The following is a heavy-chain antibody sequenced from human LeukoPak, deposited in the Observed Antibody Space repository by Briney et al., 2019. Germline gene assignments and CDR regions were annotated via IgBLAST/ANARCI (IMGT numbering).Heavy chain of an antibody. CDR2: ISAYNGNT. D-gene: IGHD3-22*01. J-gene: IGHJ4*02. V-gene: IGHV1-18*01. CDR1: GYTFTSCG. CDR3: ARASYDSSGYYSYYFDY. Sequence: EGSVKVSCKASGYTFTSCGISWVRQAPGQGLEWMGWISAYNGNTNYAQKLQGRVTMTTDTSTSTAYMELRSLRSDDTAVYYCARASYDSSGYYSYYFDYWGQGTLVTVSS.